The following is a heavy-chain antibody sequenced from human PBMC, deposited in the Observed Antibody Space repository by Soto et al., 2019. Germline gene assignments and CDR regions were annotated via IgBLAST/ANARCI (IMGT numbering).Heavy chain of an antibody. V-gene: IGHV3-23*01. CDR2: LTSGGGS. J-gene: IGHJ4*02. D-gene: IGHD2-21*01. Sequence: EVQLLESGGGSVPLGGSLRLFCAASGFTFSNYAMTWDRQAPGKGLEWVSTLTSGGGSYYGDTVRGRFTISRDNSKSTLYLQMNILRAEYTAVYYCARTDKFITNSSDWENRFDYWGQGTLVTVPS. CDR3: ARTDKFITNSSDWENRFDY. CDR1: GFTFSNYA.